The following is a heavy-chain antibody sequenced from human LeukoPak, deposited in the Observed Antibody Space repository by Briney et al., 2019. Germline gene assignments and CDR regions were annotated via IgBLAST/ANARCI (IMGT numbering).Heavy chain of an antibody. V-gene: IGHV4-30-4*07. CDR1: GGSVSSGGYA. Sequence: SETLSLTCAVSGGSVSSGGYAWSWIRQPPGKGLEWIGYIYYRGMTYFNPSLKSRVSISVDTSKNQFSLKLTSVTAADTAVYYCARDGNTADYGGEDAFDIWGQGTMVTVSS. CDR3: ARDGNTADYGGEDAFDI. D-gene: IGHD4-17*01. CDR2: IYYRGMT. J-gene: IGHJ3*02.